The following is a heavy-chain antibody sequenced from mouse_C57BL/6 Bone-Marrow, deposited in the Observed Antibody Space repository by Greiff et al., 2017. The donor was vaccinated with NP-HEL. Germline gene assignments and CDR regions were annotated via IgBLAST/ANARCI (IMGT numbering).Heavy chain of an antibody. CDR1: GFNIKDDY. D-gene: IGHD2-5*01. CDR3: TAHDSNYDYALDY. J-gene: IGHJ4*01. Sequence: VQLQQSGAELVRPGASVKLSCTASGFNIKDDYMHWVKQRPEQGLEWIGWIDPENGDTEYASKFQGKATITADTSSNTAYLQLSSLTSEDTAVYYFTAHDSNYDYALDYWGQGTSLTVSS. V-gene: IGHV14-4*01. CDR2: IDPENGDT.